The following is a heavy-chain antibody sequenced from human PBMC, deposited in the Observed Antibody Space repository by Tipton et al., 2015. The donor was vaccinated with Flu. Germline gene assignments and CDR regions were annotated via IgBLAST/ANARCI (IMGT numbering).Heavy chain of an antibody. CDR1: GFTFSRYG. Sequence: AVSGFTFSRYGMCWVRQAPGKGLEWVSAISGGGGITYFADSVRGRFTISRDFSKNTLYLQMNSLRADDTAVYYCAKVIPEKVSGLDYWGQGTLVTVSS. V-gene: IGHV3-23*01. CDR3: AKVIPEKVSGLDY. D-gene: IGHD5/OR15-5a*01. CDR2: ISGGGGIT. J-gene: IGHJ4*02.